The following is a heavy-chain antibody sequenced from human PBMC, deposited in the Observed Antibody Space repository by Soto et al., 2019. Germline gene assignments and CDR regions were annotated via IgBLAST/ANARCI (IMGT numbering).Heavy chain of an antibody. D-gene: IGHD6-19*01. J-gene: IGHJ6*02. Sequence: SVKVSCKASGGTFSSYAISWVRQAPGQGLEWMGGIIPIFGTANYAQKFQGRVTITADESTSTAYMELSSLRSEDTAVYYCARGGYRRGWGGYYYYYGMDVWGQGTTVTVS. CDR1: GGTFSSYA. CDR2: IIPIFGTA. CDR3: ARGGYRRGWGGYYYYYGMDV. V-gene: IGHV1-69*13.